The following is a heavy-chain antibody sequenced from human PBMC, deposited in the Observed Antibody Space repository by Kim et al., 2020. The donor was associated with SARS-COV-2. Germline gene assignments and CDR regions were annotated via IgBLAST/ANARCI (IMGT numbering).Heavy chain of an antibody. J-gene: IGHJ6*02. CDR3: AKPTIAARPYYYYGMDV. V-gene: IGHV3-23*01. D-gene: IGHD6-6*01. CDR1: GFTFSSYA. Sequence: GGSLRLSCAASGFTFSSYAMSWVRQAPGKGLEWVSAISGSGGSTYYADSVKGRFTISRDNSKNTLYLQMNSLRAEDTAVYYCAKPTIAARPYYYYGMDVWGQGTTVTVSS. CDR2: ISGSGGST.